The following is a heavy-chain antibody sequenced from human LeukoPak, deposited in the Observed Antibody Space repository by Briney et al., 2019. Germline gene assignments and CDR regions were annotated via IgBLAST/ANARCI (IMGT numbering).Heavy chain of an antibody. J-gene: IGHJ4*02. CDR1: GFSIRSGYY. D-gene: IGHD5-24*01. V-gene: IGHV4-38-2*02. Sequence: SETLSLICSVSGFSIRSGYYWGWIRQAPGQGLEWIGNIYQSGRTYHNPSLKSRVTMSVDTSENQLSLNLSAVTAADTAVYYCARAFDGPFDYWGQGSLVTVSS. CDR3: ARAFDGPFDY. CDR2: IYQSGRT.